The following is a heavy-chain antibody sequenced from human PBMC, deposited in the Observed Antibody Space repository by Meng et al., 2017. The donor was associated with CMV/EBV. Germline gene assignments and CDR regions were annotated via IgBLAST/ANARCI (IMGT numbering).Heavy chain of an antibody. Sequence: GSLRLSCTVSGGPISISSYYWGWIRQPPGKGLEWIGSIYYSGSTYYNPSLKSRVTISVDTSKNQFSLKLSSVTAADTAVYYCARDSSGYGLGYWGQGTLVTVSS. CDR2: IYYSGST. CDR3: ARDSSGYGLGY. J-gene: IGHJ4*02. CDR1: GGPISISSYY. V-gene: IGHV4-39*07. D-gene: IGHD3-22*01.